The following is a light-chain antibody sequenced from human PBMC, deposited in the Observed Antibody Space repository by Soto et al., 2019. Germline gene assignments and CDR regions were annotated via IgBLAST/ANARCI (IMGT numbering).Light chain of an antibody. CDR2: DAS. CDR1: QSVDKY. CDR3: HQRSNWPPDT. Sequence: EIVMTQSPATLSLSPGERATLSCRASQSVDKYLVWYQQKPGQAPRLLIYDASNRATGIPARFSGSGSGTDFTLTISSLEPEDFAVYYCHQRSNWPPDTFGQGTRLEIK. V-gene: IGKV3-11*01. J-gene: IGKJ5*01.